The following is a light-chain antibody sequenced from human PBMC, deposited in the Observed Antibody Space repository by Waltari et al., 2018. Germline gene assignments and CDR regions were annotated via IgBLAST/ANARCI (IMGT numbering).Light chain of an antibody. CDR3: LQYNSYPWT. J-gene: IGKJ1*01. CDR1: QSIFVW. Sequence: DIQVTQSPSTLSASVGDRVTITCRASQSIFVWLAWYQQKPGKAPRLLIYKASYLESGVPSRFRGSGSGTEVTLTISSLQADDFATYYCLQYNSYPWTFGQGTKVEIK. V-gene: IGKV1-5*03. CDR2: KAS.